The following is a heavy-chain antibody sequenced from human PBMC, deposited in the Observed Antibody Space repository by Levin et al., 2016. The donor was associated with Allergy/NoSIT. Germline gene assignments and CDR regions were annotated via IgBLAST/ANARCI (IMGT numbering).Heavy chain of an antibody. CDR2: ISGSGGST. Sequence: GESLKISCAASGFTFSSYAMSWVRQAPGKGLEWVSAISGSGGSTYYADSVKGRFTISRDNSKNTLYLQMNSLRAEDTAVYYCAKTSTVVPYYYYYMDVWGKGTTVTVSS. J-gene: IGHJ6*03. CDR1: GFTFSSYA. CDR3: AKTSTVVPYYYYYMDV. D-gene: IGHD4-23*01. V-gene: IGHV3-23*01.